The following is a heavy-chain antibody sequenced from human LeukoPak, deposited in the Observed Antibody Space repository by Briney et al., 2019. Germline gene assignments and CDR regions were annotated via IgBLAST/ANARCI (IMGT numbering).Heavy chain of an antibody. CDR2: IIPIFGTA. Sequence: SVKVSCKASGYTFTSYYMHWVRQAPGQGLEWMGGIIPIFGTANYAQKFQGRVTITADESTSTAYMELSSLRSEDTAVYYCARNYWSIAAAGEYYFDYWGQGTLVTVSS. D-gene: IGHD6-13*01. V-gene: IGHV1-69*13. J-gene: IGHJ4*02. CDR1: GYTFTSYY. CDR3: ARNYWSIAAAGEYYFDY.